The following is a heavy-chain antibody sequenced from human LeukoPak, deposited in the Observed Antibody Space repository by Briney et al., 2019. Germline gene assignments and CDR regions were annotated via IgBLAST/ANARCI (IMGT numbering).Heavy chain of an antibody. CDR3: ARSIPYGTTWYGRSDY. CDR2: IGTSAHST. J-gene: IGHJ4*02. Sequence: GGSLRLSCAASGFTFNSYAMSWVCQAPGKGLEWVSTIGTSAHSTYYSDSVKGRFTISRDNALNSLYLQMNSLRAEDTAIYYCARSIPYGTTWYGRSDYWGQGTLVTVSS. V-gene: IGHV3-23*01. D-gene: IGHD6-13*01. CDR1: GFTFNSYA.